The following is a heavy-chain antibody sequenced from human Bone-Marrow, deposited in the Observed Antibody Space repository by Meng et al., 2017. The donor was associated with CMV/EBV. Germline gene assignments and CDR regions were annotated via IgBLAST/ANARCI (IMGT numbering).Heavy chain of an antibody. CDR3: AKDLGAARRHYYGMDV. D-gene: IGHD6-6*01. V-gene: IGHV3-23*01. CDR1: GFIFSSYA. CDR2: INGRGNDT. Sequence: GESLKISCAASGFIFSSYAMNWVRQAPGKGLEWVSGINGRGNDTYTADSVKGRFTISRDNSKNTLYLQMNSLRAEDTAVYYCAKDLGAARRHYYGMDVWGQGTTVTVSS. J-gene: IGHJ6*02.